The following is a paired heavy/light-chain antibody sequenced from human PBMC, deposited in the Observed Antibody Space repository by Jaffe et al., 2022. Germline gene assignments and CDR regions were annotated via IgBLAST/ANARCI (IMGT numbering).Light chain of an antibody. Sequence: DVVMTQSPLSLPVTLGQPASISCRSSQSLVHSNGNTYLDWFHQRPGHSPRRLIYKVSNRDSGVPDRFSGSGSGTDFTLKISRVEAEDVGVFYCMQGTHWPWTFGQGTKVEIK. V-gene: IGKV2-30*02. CDR1: QSLVHSNGNTY. CDR3: MQGTHWPWT. CDR2: KVS. J-gene: IGKJ1*01.
Heavy chain of an antibody. CDR3: AKDASHSADY. CDR1: GFTFSSYG. J-gene: IGHJ4*02. Sequence: QVQMVESGGGVVQPGGSLRLSCVASGFTFSSYGMHWVRQAPGKGLESVAYIHYDGSIKQYADSVKGRFTISRDDSTNTLYLQMNSLRAEDTAVFYCAKDASHSADYWGQGTLVTVSS. D-gene: IGHD3-10*01. CDR2: IHYDGSIK. V-gene: IGHV3-30*02.